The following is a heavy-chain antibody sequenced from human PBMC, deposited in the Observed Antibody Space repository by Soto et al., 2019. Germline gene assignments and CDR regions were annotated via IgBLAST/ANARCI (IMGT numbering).Heavy chain of an antibody. V-gene: IGHV1-18*04. J-gene: IGHJ1*01. Sequence: GSVMVSCKASGYTFTSYGVSWVRQAPGQGLEWMGWISAYNGNTNYAQKLQGRVTMTTDTSTSTAYMELRSLRSDDTAVYYCARGPISDSSGYYLGDEYFQHWGQGTMVTVSS. CDR3: ARGPISDSSGYYLGDEYFQH. D-gene: IGHD3-22*01. CDR2: ISAYNGNT. CDR1: GYTFTSYG.